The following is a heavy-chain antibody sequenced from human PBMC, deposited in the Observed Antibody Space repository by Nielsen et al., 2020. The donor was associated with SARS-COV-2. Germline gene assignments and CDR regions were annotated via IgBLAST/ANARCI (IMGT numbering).Heavy chain of an antibody. J-gene: IGHJ4*02. CDR1: GFTFSSYG. CDR3: AKDDYDLIDY. CDR2: IRYDGSNK. Sequence: GESLKISCAASGFTFSSYGMHWVRQAPGKGLEWVAFIRYDGSNKYYADSVKGRLTISRDNSKNTLYLQMNSLRAEDTAVYYCAKDDYDLIDYWGQGTLVTVSS. D-gene: IGHD3-3*01. V-gene: IGHV3-30*02.